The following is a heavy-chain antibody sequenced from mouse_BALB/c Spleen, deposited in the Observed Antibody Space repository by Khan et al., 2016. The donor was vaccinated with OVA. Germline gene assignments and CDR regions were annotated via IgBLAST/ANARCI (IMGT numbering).Heavy chain of an antibody. J-gene: IGHJ2*01. CDR2: IYPGTNNT. CDR3: AREEALYYFDY. CDR1: GYIFTSYW. Sequence: QVQLQQSGAELVRPGASVKLSCKTSGYIFTSYWIHWVKQRSGQGLEWIERIYPGTNNTYYNEKLKDKATLTADKSSSTVYMQLSSLKSEDSAVYVCAREEALYYFDYWGQGTTLTVSS. V-gene: IGHV1S132*01. D-gene: IGHD3-2*02.